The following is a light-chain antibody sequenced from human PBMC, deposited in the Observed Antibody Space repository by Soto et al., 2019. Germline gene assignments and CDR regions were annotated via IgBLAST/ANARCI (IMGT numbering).Light chain of an antibody. V-gene: IGKV3-20*01. CDR3: QYHGSSPIT. Sequence: EIVLTQSPATLSLSPGERATLSCRASQSVTTNMAWYQQKPGQAPRLLIYGASTRATGIPARFSGSGSGTDFTLTISRLEPEDFALFYCQYHGSSPITFGQGTRLEIK. J-gene: IGKJ5*01. CDR2: GAS. CDR1: QSVTTN.